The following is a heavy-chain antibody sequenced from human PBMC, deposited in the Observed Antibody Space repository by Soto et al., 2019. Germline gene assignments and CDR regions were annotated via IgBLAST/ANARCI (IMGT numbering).Heavy chain of an antibody. J-gene: IGHJ4*02. CDR2: IYDNGRT. CDR1: GVSVRSNNYF. CDR3: ARVLSFRGVLFLDY. V-gene: IGHV4-61*01. Sequence: SETLSLTCSVSGVSVRSNNYFWIWIRQPPGKGLEWIAYIYDNGRTNNNPSLESRDTISEDTSKNQLSLKLTSVTAADTAIYYCARVLSFRGVLFLDYWGQGNVVT. D-gene: IGHD3-10*01.